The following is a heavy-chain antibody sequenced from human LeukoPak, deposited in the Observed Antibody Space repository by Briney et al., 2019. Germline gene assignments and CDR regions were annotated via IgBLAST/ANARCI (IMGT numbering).Heavy chain of an antibody. CDR2: INHSGST. V-gene: IGHV4-34*01. D-gene: IGHD3/OR15-3a*01. CDR3: ARGPRWTFAFDI. CDR1: GGSFSGYY. J-gene: IGHJ3*02. Sequence: KAAETLCLTCAVYGGSFSGYYWSWIRQPPGKGLEWIGEINHSGSTNYNPSLKSRVTISVDTSKNQFSLKLSSVTAADTAVYYCARGPRWTFAFDIWGQGTMVTVSS.